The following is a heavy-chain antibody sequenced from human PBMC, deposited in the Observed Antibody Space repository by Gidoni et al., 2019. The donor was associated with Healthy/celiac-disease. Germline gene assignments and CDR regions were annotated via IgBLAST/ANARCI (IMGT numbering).Heavy chain of an antibody. CDR1: GFTFSSYS. CDR2: ISSSSSYI. D-gene: IGHD3-10*01. V-gene: IGHV3-21*01. CDR3: ARVLVAGDAFDI. Sequence: EVQLVESGGGLVKPGGSLRLSCAASGFTFSSYSMNWVRQAPGKGLEWVSSISSSSSYIYYADSVKGRFTISRDNAKNSLYLQMNSLRAEDTAVYYCARVLVAGDAFDIWGQGTMVTVSS. J-gene: IGHJ3*02.